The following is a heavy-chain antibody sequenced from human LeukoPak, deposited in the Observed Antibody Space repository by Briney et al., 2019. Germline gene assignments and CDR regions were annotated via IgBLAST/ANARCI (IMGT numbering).Heavy chain of an antibody. CDR1: GGSISSGGYY. CDR2: IYYSGST. CDR3: ARGSRSGGFDP. J-gene: IGHJ5*02. Sequence: SQTLSLTCTVSGGSISSGGYYWSWIRQHPGKGLEWIGYIYYSGSTYYNPSLKSRVTISVDTSKNQLSLKLSSVTAADTAVYYCARGSRSGGFDPWGQGTLVTVSS. V-gene: IGHV4-31*03. D-gene: IGHD3-10*01.